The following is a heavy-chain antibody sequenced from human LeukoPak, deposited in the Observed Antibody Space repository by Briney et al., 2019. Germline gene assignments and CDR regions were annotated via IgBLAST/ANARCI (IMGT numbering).Heavy chain of an antibody. CDR3: ARDGSPITMIDAFDI. CDR1: GFTFSSYG. CDR2: IKQDGSEK. D-gene: IGHD3-22*01. V-gene: IGHV3-7*01. J-gene: IGHJ3*02. Sequence: PGGSLRLSCAASGFTFSSYGMHWVRQAPGKGLEWVANIKQDGSEKYYVDSVKGRFTISRDNAKNSLYLQMNSLRAEDTAVYYCARDGSPITMIDAFDIWGQGTMVTVSS.